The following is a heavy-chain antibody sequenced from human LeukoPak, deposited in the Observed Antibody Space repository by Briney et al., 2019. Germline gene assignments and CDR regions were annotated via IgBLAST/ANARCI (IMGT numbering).Heavy chain of an antibody. CDR1: GGTFSSYA. Sequence: SVKVSCKASGGTFSSYAISWVRQAPGQGLEWMGRIIPILGIANYAQKFQGRVTITADKSTSTAYMELRSLRSDDTAVYYCARDGRFLEWLSNFDYWGQGTLVTVSS. J-gene: IGHJ4*02. CDR3: ARDGRFLEWLSNFDY. V-gene: IGHV1-69*04. D-gene: IGHD3-3*01. CDR2: IIPILGIA.